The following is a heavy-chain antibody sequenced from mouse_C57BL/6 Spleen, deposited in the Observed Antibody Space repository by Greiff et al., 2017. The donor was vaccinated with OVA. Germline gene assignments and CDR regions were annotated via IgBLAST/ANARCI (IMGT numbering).Heavy chain of an antibody. J-gene: IGHJ3*01. D-gene: IGHD2-1*01. CDR1: GYAFSSSW. CDR2: IYPGDGDT. Sequence: VQLQQSGPELVKPGASVKISCKASGYAFSSSWMNWVQQRPGKGLEWIGRIYPGDGDTNYNGKFKGKATLTADKSSSTAYMQLSSLTSEDTAVYFCARNGNYEAYWGQGALVTVSA. CDR3: ARNGNYEAY. V-gene: IGHV1-82*01.